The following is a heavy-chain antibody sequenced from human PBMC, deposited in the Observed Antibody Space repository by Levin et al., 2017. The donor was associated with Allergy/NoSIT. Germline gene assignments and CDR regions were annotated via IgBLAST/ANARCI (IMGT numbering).Heavy chain of an antibody. V-gene: IGHV3-21*01. Sequence: GGSLRLSCAASGFTFSSYSMNWVRQAPGKGLEWVSSISSSSSYIYYADSVKGRFTISRDNAKNSLYLQMNSLRAEDTAVYYCARDPRYYDILTGYYGDDAFDIWGQGTMVTVSS. J-gene: IGHJ3*02. CDR3: ARDPRYYDILTGYYGDDAFDI. D-gene: IGHD3-9*01. CDR1: GFTFSSYS. CDR2: ISSSSSYI.